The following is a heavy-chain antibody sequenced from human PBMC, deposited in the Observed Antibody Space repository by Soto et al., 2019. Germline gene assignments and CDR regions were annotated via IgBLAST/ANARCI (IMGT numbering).Heavy chain of an antibody. CDR3: ARALTIVPATHPRLENYGMDV. D-gene: IGHD2-2*01. CDR2: ISPYNGHT. Sequence: QVQLVQSAGEVKKPGASVKVSCKASGYSFTSYGISWVRRAPGQGLEWMGWISPYNGHTQFVERFQGRVTMTTDTSTKTAYMELRNLRSDDTAHYYCARALTIVPATHPRLENYGMDVWGQGTTVSVSS. CDR1: GYSFTSYG. V-gene: IGHV1-18*01. J-gene: IGHJ6*02.